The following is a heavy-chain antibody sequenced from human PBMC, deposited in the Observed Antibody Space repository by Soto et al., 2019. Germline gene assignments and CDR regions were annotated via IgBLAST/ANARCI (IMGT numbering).Heavy chain of an antibody. CDR1: GGTFSSSA. J-gene: IGHJ5*02. V-gene: IGHV1-69*01. CDR3: SNGHYSSSSRGWFDP. D-gene: IGHD6-13*01. CDR2: IIPIFGTA. Sequence: QVQLVQSGAEVKKPGSSVKVSCKASGGTFSSSAISWVRQAPGQGLEWMGGIIPIFGTADYAQKFQGRVTITADESTTTAYMELSSLRPADTAVYYSSNGHYSSSSRGWFDPWGQGTLVIVSS.